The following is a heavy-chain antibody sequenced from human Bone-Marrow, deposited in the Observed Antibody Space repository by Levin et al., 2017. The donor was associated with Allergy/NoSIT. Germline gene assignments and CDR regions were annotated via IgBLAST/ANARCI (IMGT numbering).Heavy chain of an antibody. CDR1: GYTFTSYD. J-gene: IGHJ5*02. V-gene: IGHV1-8*01. CDR2: MNPNSGNT. CDR3: ARGDYDFWSVNPRGWFDP. Sequence: GESLKISCKASGYTFTSYDINWVRQATGQGLEWMGWMNPNSGNTGYAQKFQGRVTMTRNTSISTAYMELSSLRSEDTAVYYCARGDYDFWSVNPRGWFDPWGQGTLVTVSS. D-gene: IGHD3-3*01.